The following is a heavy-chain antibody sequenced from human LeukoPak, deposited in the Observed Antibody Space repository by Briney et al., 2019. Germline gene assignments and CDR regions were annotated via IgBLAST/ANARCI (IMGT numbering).Heavy chain of an antibody. CDR2: IYYSGST. J-gene: IGHJ4*02. Sequence: KPSETLSLTCTVSGGSISSYYWSWIRQPPGKGLEWIGYIYYSGSTNYNPSLKSRVTISVDTSKNQFSLKLSSVTAADTAVYYCAREIMAGPGPHFDYWGQGTLVTVSS. D-gene: IGHD3-16*01. V-gene: IGHV4-59*01. CDR1: GGSISSYY. CDR3: AREIMAGPGPHFDY.